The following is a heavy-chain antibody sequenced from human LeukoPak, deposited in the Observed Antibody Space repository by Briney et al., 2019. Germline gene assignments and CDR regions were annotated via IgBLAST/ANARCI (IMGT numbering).Heavy chain of an antibody. CDR2: IKQDGIEK. Sequence: GGSLRLSCAASGFSFRSYWMDWVRQTPEKGLEWVANIKQDGIEKYFVDSVKGRFAISRDNAKNSLYLQMNNLRAEDTAVYYCAREPPGNYDSSGHYYAYFDCWGQGTLVTVSS. CDR1: GFSFRSYW. CDR3: AREPPGNYDSSGHYYAYFDC. D-gene: IGHD3-22*01. J-gene: IGHJ4*02. V-gene: IGHV3-7*01.